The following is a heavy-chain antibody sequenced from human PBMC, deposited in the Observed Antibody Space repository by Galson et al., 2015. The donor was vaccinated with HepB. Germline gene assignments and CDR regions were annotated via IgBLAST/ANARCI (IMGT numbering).Heavy chain of an antibody. CDR1: GFIFKNYN. D-gene: IGHD6-19*01. Sequence: SLRLSCAASGFIFKNYNMNWVRQAPGKGLEWVSSISNRGDFIYYAESVRGRFTISRDNAKNSLFLQMNSLRAEDAAVYYCARDWGIAVAGTWWFDPWGQGTVVTVSSGGYYRGFDSWGQGTLVTVSS. CDR2: ISNRGDFI. V-gene: IGHV3-21*01. J-gene: IGHJ4*02. CDR3: ARDWGIAVAGTWWFDPWGQGTVVTVSSGGYYRGFDS.